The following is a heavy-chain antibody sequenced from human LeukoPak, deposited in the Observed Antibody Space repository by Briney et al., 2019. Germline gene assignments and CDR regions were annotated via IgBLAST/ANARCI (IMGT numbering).Heavy chain of an antibody. CDR3: ARDTSYGYG. D-gene: IGHD5-18*01. J-gene: IGHJ4*02. Sequence: SETLSLTCAVYGGSFSGYYWSWIRQPPGKGLEWIGEINHSGSTNYNPSLKSRVTISVDTSKNQFSLKLSSVTAADTAAYYCARDTSYGYGWGQGTLVTVSS. CDR2: INHSGST. CDR1: GGSFSGYY. V-gene: IGHV4-34*01.